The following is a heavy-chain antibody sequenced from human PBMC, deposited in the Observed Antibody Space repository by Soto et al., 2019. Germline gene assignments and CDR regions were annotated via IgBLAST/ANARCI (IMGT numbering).Heavy chain of an antibody. CDR3: ARDGSGNYFDS. V-gene: IGHV4-59*01. CDR2: IYYSGST. J-gene: IGHJ4*02. CDR1: GGSISSDY. Sequence: SETLSLTCIVSGGSISSDYWSWIRQPPGKGLEWIGYIYYSGSTNYNPSLRSRVTISLDTSKNQFSLKLSSVTAADTAVYYCARDGSGNYFDSWGQGSLVTVS. D-gene: IGHD2-15*01.